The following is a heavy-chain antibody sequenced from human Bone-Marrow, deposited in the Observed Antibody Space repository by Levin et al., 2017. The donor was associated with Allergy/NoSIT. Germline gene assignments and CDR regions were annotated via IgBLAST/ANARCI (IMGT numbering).Heavy chain of an antibody. Sequence: QPGGSLRLSCAASGFTFSSYGMHWVRQAPGKGLEWVAVIWYDGSNKYYADSVKGRFTISRDNSKNTLYLQMNSLRAEDTAVYYCAATNSMVRGVHHAFYFDYWGQGTLVTVSS. J-gene: IGHJ4*02. CDR3: AATNSMVRGVHHAFYFDY. CDR2: IWYDGSNK. D-gene: IGHD3-10*01. CDR1: GFTFSSYG. V-gene: IGHV3-33*01.